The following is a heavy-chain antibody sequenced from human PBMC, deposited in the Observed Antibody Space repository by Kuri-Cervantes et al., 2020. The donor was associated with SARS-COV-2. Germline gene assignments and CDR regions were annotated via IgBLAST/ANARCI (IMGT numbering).Heavy chain of an antibody. V-gene: IGHV4-39*07. J-gene: IGHJ4*02. D-gene: IGHD4-11*01. Sequence: SETLSLTCTVSGCSISSSSYYWGWIRQPPGKGLEWIGSIYYSGSTYYNPSLKSRVTISVDTSKNQFSLKLSSVTAADTAVYYCARGGSGNYPNLLGYCDQGTLVTVTS. CDR3: ARGGSGNYPNLLGY. CDR2: IYYSGST. CDR1: GCSISSSSYY.